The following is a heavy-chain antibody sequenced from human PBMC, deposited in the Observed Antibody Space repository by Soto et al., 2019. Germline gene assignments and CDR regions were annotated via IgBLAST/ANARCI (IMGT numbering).Heavy chain of an antibody. J-gene: IGHJ6*03. CDR2: IYYSGST. V-gene: IGHV4-59*01. D-gene: IGHD4-17*01. CDR3: ARGDGDYVGDYYYYYMDV. Sequence: PSETLSLTCTVSGGSLSSYYWSWIRQPPGKGLEWIGYIYYSGSTNYNPSLKSRVTISVDTSKNQFSLKLSSVTAADTAVYYCARGDGDYVGDYYYYYMDVWGKGTTVTVSS. CDR1: GGSLSSYY.